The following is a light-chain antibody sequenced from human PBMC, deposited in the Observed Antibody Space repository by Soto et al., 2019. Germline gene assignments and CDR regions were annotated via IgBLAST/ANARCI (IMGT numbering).Light chain of an antibody. Sequence: QSALTQPASVSGSPGQSITISCTGTSSDIGLNNYVSWYQQHPGKAPALIIFAVTYRPSGVSSRFSGSKSRDRVSLSISGLGTEVGVYYHLTSYSDYRPLVFGCATKLTVL. CDR3: TSYSDYRPLV. J-gene: IGLJ2*01. V-gene: IGLV2-14*03. CDR1: SSDIGLNNY. CDR2: AVT.